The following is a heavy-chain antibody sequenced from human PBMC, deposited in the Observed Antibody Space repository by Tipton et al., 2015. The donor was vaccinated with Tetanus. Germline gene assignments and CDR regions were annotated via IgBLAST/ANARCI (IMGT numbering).Heavy chain of an antibody. J-gene: IGHJ4*02. CDR3: ARDSRVLGPWFY. V-gene: IGHV4-34*01. Sequence: TLSLTCTVSGGSISSYYWSWIRQPPGKGLEWIGEIKHSGSTNYNPSLKSRVTISVDTSKNQFSLNLYSVTAADTAVYYCARDSRVLGPWFYWGQGTLVTVSS. D-gene: IGHD3-16*01. CDR2: IKHSGST. CDR1: GGSISSYY.